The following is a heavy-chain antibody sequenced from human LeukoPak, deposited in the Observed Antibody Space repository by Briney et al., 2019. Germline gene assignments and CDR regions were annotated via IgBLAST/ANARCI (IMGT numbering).Heavy chain of an antibody. J-gene: IGHJ6*03. Sequence: SETLSLTCTVSGGSVSSSTYYWGWIRQTRGKGLEWIGSIYYSGTTYHNVSLKSRATISVEMSKNQFSLKVSSVTAADTAVYYCARHVVVVTETGLRPGNYMDVWGKGTTVRVSS. D-gene: IGHD2-21*02. CDR3: ARHVVVVTETGLRPGNYMDV. V-gene: IGHV4-39*07. CDR2: IYYSGTT. CDR1: GGSVSSSTYY.